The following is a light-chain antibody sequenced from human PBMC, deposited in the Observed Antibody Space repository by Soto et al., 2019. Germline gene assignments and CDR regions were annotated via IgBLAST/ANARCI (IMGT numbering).Light chain of an antibody. CDR1: QSISSY. Sequence: DIQMTQSPSSLSASVGDRVTITCRASQSISSYLNWYQQKPGKAPKLLIYAASSLQSGVPSRFSGSGSGTDFTLTISSLQPEDFATYYCQQYSYYSTFGQGTKVDIK. V-gene: IGKV1-39*01. CDR3: QQYSYYST. J-gene: IGKJ1*01. CDR2: AAS.